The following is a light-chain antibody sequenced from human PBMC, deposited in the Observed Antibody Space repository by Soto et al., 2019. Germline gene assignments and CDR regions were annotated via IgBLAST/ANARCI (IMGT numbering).Light chain of an antibody. V-gene: IGLV1-51*01. CDR3: AAWDGSLSVVL. Sequence: QSVLTQPPSVSAAPGQRVTISCSGSTPNLGRNYVSWYQRLPGTAPKLLIYDNSKRPSGIPDRFSGSKSGTSATLGITGLQTGDEADYYCAAWDGSLSVVLFGGGTKVTVL. CDR2: DNS. CDR1: TPNLGRNY. J-gene: IGLJ2*01.